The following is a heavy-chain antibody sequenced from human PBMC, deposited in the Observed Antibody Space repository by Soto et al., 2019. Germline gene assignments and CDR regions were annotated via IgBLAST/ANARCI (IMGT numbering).Heavy chain of an antibody. V-gene: IGHV3-30-3*01. D-gene: IGHD2-2*01. CDR1: GFTFSSYA. Sequence: GGSLRLSCAAYGFTFSSYAMNWVRQAPGKGLEWVALISYDGSNKYYADSVKGRFTISRDSSKNTLYLQMNSLRAADTAVYYCGRCSSTSCHLGSDYWGQGTLVTVSS. CDR3: GRCSSTSCHLGSDY. CDR2: ISYDGSNK. J-gene: IGHJ4*02.